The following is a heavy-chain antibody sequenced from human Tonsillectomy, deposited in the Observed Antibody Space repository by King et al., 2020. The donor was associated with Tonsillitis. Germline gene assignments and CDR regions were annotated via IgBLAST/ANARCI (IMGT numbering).Heavy chain of an antibody. V-gene: IGHV4-39*07. CDR3: ARRKSNWDWYFDL. J-gene: IGHJ2*01. CDR2: IYYNGST. D-gene: IGHD7-27*01. Sequence: LQLQESGPGLVKPSETLSLTCTVSGGSISSSSYYLGWIRQPPGQGLEWIGSIYYNGSTYYNPSLKSRVTISVDTSKNQFSLKLSSVTAADTAVYYCARRKSNWDWYFDLWGRGTLVTVSS. CDR1: GGSISSSSYY.